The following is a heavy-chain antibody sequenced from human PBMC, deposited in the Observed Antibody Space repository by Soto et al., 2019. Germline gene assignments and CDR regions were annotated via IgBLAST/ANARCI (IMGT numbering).Heavy chain of an antibody. Sequence: QVQLVQSGTEVKKPGASVKVSCKASGYTFRSYGISWVRQAPGQGPEWMGWISGYNGNTHYPQKSPGKVTMTRDTSTSTAYMELRSLRSDDTAVYYCAKADSNYAGRFSYYYMDVWGNGTLVTVSS. CDR2: ISGYNGNT. V-gene: IGHV1-18*01. CDR1: GYTFRSYG. D-gene: IGHD4-4*01. CDR3: AKADSNYAGRFSYYYMDV. J-gene: IGHJ6*03.